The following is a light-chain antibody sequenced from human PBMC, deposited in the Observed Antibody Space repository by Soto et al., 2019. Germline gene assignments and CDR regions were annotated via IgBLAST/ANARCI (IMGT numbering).Light chain of an antibody. V-gene: IGLV2-14*03. CDR3: FSETGNTIQV. CDR1: NSDIGISNY. CDR2: DVS. J-gene: IGLJ1*01. Sequence: QSALTQPASVSGSPGQPITISCTGANSDIGISNYVSWYQQRPGEAPKLIIYDVSKRPPGIPNRFSGSKSGNTASLSIFGLQSDDEADYYCFSETGNTIQVSGGGTKLTVL.